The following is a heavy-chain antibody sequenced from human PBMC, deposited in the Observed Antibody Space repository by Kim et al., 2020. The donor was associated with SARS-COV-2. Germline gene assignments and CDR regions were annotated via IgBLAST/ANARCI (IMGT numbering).Heavy chain of an antibody. D-gene: IGHD5-12*01. CDR1: GDSVSNSRGA. Sequence: SQTLSLTCAISGDSVSNSRGAWAWVRQSPSRGLEWLGRTYFRSKWYNDYAVSMKGRLTIYPDTSKNQFSLHLNSVTPEDTAVYYCARIFGYSDFATYTWF. V-gene: IGHV6-1*01. CDR2: TYFRSKWYN. J-gene: IGHJ5*01. CDR3: ARIFGYSDFATYTWF.